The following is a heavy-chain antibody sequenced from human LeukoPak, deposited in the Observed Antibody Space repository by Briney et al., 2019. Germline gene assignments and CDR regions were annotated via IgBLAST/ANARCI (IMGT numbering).Heavy chain of an antibody. CDR2: ISSSATYI. V-gene: IGHV3-21*06. J-gene: IGHJ5*02. CDR3: ARANLDSSFDP. CDR1: GFTFSSYN. Sequence: GGFLRLSCAASGFTFSSYNMIWVRQAPGKGLEWVSSISSSATYIYYTDSLKGRFTISRDNAKNSLYLQMNSLRAEDTAVYYCARANLDSSFDPLGQGTLVTVSS.